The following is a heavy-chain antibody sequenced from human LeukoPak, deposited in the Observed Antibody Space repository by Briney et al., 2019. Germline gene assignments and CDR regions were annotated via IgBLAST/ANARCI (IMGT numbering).Heavy chain of an antibody. CDR2: ISSSSSTI. V-gene: IGHV3-48*01. CDR1: GFTFSNAW. CDR3: ARDPRHSYHDSSGYIY. D-gene: IGHD3-22*01. Sequence: PGGSLRLSCAASGFTFSNAWMNWVRQAPGKGLEWVSYISSSSSTIYYADSVKGRFTISRDNAKNSLYLQMNSLRAEDTAVYYCARDPRHSYHDSSGYIYWGQGTLVTVSS. J-gene: IGHJ4*02.